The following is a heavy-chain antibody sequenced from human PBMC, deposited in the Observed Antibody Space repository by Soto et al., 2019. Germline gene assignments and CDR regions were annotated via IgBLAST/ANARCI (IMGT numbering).Heavy chain of an antibody. CDR1: GYTFTSYG. CDR2: LIPYNGDR. CDR3: VRDASSGYRGWWDP. D-gene: IGHD5-12*01. V-gene: IGHV1-18*01. J-gene: IGHJ5*02. Sequence: ASVKVSCKASGYTFTSYGISWVRQAPGQGLEWMGLLIPYNGDRIYAQKFQGRVILATDTATNTAYMELGSLRSDDTAVYYCVRDASSGYRGWWDPWGQGTLVTVSS.